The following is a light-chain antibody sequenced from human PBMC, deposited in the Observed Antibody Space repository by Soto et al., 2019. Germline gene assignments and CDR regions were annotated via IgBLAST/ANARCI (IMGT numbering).Light chain of an antibody. Sequence: QSALTQPPSASGSPGQSVTISCTGTSSDVGGYNYVSWYQQHPGKAPKLMIYEVSKRPSGVPDRFSGSKSGNRASLTVSGLQAEDEADYYGSSYAGSKYVFGTGTKLTVL. CDR1: SSDVGGYNY. CDR2: EVS. V-gene: IGLV2-8*01. J-gene: IGLJ1*01. CDR3: SSYAGSKYV.